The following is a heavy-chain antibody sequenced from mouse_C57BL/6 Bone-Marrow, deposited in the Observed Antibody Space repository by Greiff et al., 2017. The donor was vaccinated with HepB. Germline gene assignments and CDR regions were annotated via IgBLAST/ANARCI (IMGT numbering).Heavy chain of an antibody. D-gene: IGHD1-1*01. Sequence: EVKLMESGGGLVKPGGSLKLSCAASGFTFSDYGMHWVRQAPEKGLEWVAYISSGSSTIYYADTVKGRFTISRDNATNTLFLQMTSLRSEDTAMYYCARGCYYYGSWFAYWGQGTLVTVSA. CDR2: ISSGSSTI. CDR3: ARGCYYYGSWFAY. J-gene: IGHJ3*01. CDR1: GFTFSDYG. V-gene: IGHV5-17*01.